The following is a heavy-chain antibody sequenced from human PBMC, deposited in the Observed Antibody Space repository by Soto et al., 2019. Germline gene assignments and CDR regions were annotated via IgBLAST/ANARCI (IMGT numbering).Heavy chain of an antibody. CDR2: TYYRSDWFT. Sequence: SQTLSLTCVISGDSVSNNTVGWNWIRQSPSRGLEWLGRTYYRSDWFTDYSTSVKSQIIIKPDISKNQFSLQLTSVTPEDTAVYYCARDCTNGVCYPSYHYGMDVRGQGTTVTVSS. V-gene: IGHV6-1*01. CDR1: GDSVSNNTVG. J-gene: IGHJ6*02. CDR3: ARDCTNGVCYPSYHYGMDV. D-gene: IGHD2-8*01.